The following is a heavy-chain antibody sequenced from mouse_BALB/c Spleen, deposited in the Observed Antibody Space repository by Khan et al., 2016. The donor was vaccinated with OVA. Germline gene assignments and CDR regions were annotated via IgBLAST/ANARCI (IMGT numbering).Heavy chain of an antibody. CDR1: GYSFTNYG. Sequence: QIQLVQSGPEVKKPGETVKISCKASGYSFTNYGMNWVRQAPGKGLKWMGWINTYTGEPTYADDFKGRFAFSLDTSASTAYLQINNLKNEDTATYFGASGGYWYFDDWGEGTTVTVSS. CDR2: INTYTGEP. V-gene: IGHV9-3-1*01. J-gene: IGHJ1*01. CDR3: ASGGYWYFDD. D-gene: IGHD1-1*02.